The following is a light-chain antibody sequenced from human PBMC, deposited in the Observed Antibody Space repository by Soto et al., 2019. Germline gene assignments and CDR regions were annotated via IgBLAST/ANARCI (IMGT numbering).Light chain of an antibody. Sequence: QSVLTQPASVSGSPVQSIPLSCTGTSSDVGTYNLVSWYQQHPGKAPKLLISEGGKRPSGVSDRFSGSKSGNTASLTISGLQAEDEADYYCCSFAAGNTYVFGTGTKVTVL. CDR1: SSDVGTYNL. CDR2: EGG. CDR3: CSFAAGNTYV. J-gene: IGLJ1*01. V-gene: IGLV2-23*01.